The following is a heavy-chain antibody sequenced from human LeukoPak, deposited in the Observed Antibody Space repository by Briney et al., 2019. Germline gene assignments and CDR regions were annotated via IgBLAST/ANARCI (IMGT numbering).Heavy chain of an antibody. D-gene: IGHD2-2*01. J-gene: IGHJ4*02. CDR1: GFTFSSHS. CDR2: ISYDGRNI. CDR3: AKGPLRGTAAAIDY. V-gene: IGHV3-30*18. Sequence: QPGGSLRLSCAASGFTFSSHSMNWVRQAPGKGLEWVAVISYDGRNIHYPDSVKGRFTISRDISTDTLWLQMDSLRTEDTAVYYCAKGPLRGTAAAIDYWGQGTLVTVSS.